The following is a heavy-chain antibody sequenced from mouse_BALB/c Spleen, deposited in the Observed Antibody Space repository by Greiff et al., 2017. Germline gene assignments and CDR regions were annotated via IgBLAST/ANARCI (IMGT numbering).Heavy chain of an antibody. D-gene: IGHD2-3*01. V-gene: IGHV3-8*02. Sequence: EVMLVESGPSLVKPSQTLSLTCSVTGDSITSGYWNWIRKFPGNKLEYMGYISYSGSTYYNPSLKSRISITRDTSKNQYYLQLNSVTTEDTATYYCARFDGYYLYAMDYWGQGTSVTVSS. J-gene: IGHJ4*01. CDR1: GDSITSGY. CDR3: ARFDGYYLYAMDY. CDR2: ISYSGST.